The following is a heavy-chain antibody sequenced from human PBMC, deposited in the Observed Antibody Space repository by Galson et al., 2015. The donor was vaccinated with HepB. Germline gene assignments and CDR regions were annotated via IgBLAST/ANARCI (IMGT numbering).Heavy chain of an antibody. CDR1: GDSVSSHTAA. CDR3: ARVSKGFGYCTTTTCNAFNS. CDR2: TFYRSKWYS. Sequence: CAIFGDSVSSHTAAWNWIRQSPSRGLEWLGRTFYRSKWYSEYAVSVKSRIIISPDTPKNQLSLQLNSVTPEDTAVYYCARVSKGFGYCTTTTCNAFNSWGQGTLVTVSS. J-gene: IGHJ4*02. D-gene: IGHD2-8*01. V-gene: IGHV6-1*01.